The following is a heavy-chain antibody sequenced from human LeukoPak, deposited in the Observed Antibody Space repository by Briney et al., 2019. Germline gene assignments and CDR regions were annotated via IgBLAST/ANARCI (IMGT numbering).Heavy chain of an antibody. J-gene: IGHJ5*02. CDR2: IIPIFGTA. D-gene: IGHD6-6*01. V-gene: IGHV1-69*13. CDR1: GGTFSSYP. Sequence: SVKVSCKASGGTFSSYPISWVRQAPGQGLEWMGGIIPIFGTANYAQKFQGRVTITQDESTSTAYMELSSLRSEDTAVYYCARYSSSSSWFDPWGQGTLVTVSS. CDR3: ARYSSSSSWFDP.